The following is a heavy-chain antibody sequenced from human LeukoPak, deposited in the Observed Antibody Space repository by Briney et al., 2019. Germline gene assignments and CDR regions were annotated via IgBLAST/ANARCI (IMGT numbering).Heavy chain of an antibody. V-gene: IGHV4-59*01. Sequence: SETLSLTCTVSGGSISSYYWSWIRQPPGKGLEWIGYIYYSGSTNYNPSLKSRVTISVDTSKNQFSLKLGSVTAADTAVYYCARASRNYDSSGLWYFDYWGQGTLVTVSS. J-gene: IGHJ4*02. D-gene: IGHD3-22*01. CDR2: IYYSGST. CDR3: ARASRNYDSSGLWYFDY. CDR1: GGSISSYY.